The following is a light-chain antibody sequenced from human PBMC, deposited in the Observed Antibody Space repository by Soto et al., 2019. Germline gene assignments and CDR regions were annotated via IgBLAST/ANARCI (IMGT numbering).Light chain of an antibody. CDR1: SSDFGNYNL. Sequence: QSALTQPAPVSGSPGQSITISCTGTSSDFGNYNLVSWYQQHPGKVPKLILFEVNKRPSGVSGRFSGSKSGNTASLTISGLHAEEEADYYCCSFTSSNTHVFGTGTKVTVL. J-gene: IGLJ1*01. CDR2: EVN. CDR3: CSFTSSNTHV. V-gene: IGLV2-23*02.